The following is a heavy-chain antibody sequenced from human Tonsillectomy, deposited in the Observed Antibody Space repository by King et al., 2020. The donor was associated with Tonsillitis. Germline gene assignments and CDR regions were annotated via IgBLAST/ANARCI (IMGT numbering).Heavy chain of an antibody. D-gene: IGHD6-13*01. CDR3: AVRSLAAAGIFDY. J-gene: IGHJ4*02. V-gene: IGHV3-7*01. Sequence: VQLVESGGDLVQPGGSLRLSCAASGFTFSSYWMNWVLQAPGKGLEWVANIKQDGSKIYYLDSVKGRFTISRDNDKNSLYLQMNSLRVEDTAVYYCAVRSLAAAGIFDYWGQGTLVTVSS. CDR1: GFTFSSYW. CDR2: IKQDGSKI.